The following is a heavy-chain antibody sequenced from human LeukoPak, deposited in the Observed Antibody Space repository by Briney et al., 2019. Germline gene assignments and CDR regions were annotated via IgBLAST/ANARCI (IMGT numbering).Heavy chain of an antibody. CDR2: ISAYNGNT. CDR1: GYTFTSYG. V-gene: IGHV1-18*01. CDR3: AREVHRIQLLGWFDP. J-gene: IGHJ5*02. Sequence: ASVKLSCKASGYTFTSYGISWVRQAPGQGLEWMGWISAYNGNTNYAQKFQGRVTITTDESTSTAYMELSSLRSEDTAVYYCAREVHRIQLLGWFDPWGQGTLVTVSS. D-gene: IGHD2-2*01.